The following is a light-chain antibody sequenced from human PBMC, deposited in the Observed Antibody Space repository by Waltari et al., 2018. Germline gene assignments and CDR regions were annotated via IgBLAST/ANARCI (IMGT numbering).Light chain of an antibody. V-gene: IGKV1-5*01. J-gene: IGKJ4*01. CDR1: QSIGSW. CDR2: YAS. Sequence: DIQMTQSPSTLSASVGDRVTITCRASQSIGSWLAWYQQKPGKAPKLLISYASTLERGVPLRFSGSGSGTSFTFIISSLQPEDIAIYFCQQYDDFPLTFGGGTKIEIK. CDR3: QQYDDFPLT.